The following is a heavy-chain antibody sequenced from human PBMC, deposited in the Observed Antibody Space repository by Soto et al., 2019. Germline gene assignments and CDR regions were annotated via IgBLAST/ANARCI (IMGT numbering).Heavy chain of an antibody. V-gene: IGHV3-48*02. CDR1: GFTFSYYA. D-gene: IGHD5-18*01. CDR2: ISSSSADT. Sequence: EVQLVESGGGLVQPGGSLRLSCAASGFTFSYYAINWVRQAPGKGLEWVSYISSSSADTSYADSVKGRFTISRDNGKNSLYLQMNSLRDEDTAVYYCAREKAYTYGHPFDYWGQGTLVTVSS. CDR3: AREKAYTYGHPFDY. J-gene: IGHJ4*02.